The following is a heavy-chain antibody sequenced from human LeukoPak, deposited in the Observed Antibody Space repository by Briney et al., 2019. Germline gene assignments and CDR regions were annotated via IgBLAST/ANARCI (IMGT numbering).Heavy chain of an antibody. CDR1: GFTFSSYA. Sequence: GGSLRLSCAASGFTFSSYAMSWVRQAPGKGLEWVSAISGSGGSTYYADSVKGRFTISRDNSKNTLYLQMNSLRAEDTAVYYCAIPYYYDSSGYYSDAFDIWGQGTMVTVSS. V-gene: IGHV3-23*01. CDR3: AIPYYYDSSGYYSDAFDI. D-gene: IGHD3-22*01. CDR2: ISGSGGST. J-gene: IGHJ3*02.